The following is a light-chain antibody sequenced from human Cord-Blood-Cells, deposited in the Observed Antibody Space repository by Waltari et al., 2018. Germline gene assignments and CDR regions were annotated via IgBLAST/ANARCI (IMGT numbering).Light chain of an antibody. CDR2: WAS. Sequence: EIVMTKSPDTLAVSLGERANINCTSSQSVLYSSNNKNYLAWYQKKPGQPPKLLIYWASTRESGVPDRFSGSGSGTDFTLTISSLQAEDVAVYYCQQYYSTPRTFGPGTKVDIK. CDR1: QSVLYSSNNKNY. J-gene: IGKJ3*01. V-gene: IGKV4-1*01. CDR3: QQYYSTPRT.